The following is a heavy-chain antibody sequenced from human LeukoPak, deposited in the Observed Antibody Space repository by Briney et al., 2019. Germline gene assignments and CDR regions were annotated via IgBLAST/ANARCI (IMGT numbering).Heavy chain of an antibody. V-gene: IGHV1-2*04. D-gene: IGHD3-10*01. CDR1: GYTFTSYG. J-gene: IGHJ4*02. CDR2: INPNSGGT. CDR3: ARVGSGSYWDYFDY. Sequence: ASVKVSCKASGYTFTSYGISWVRQAPGQGLEWMGWINPNSGGTNYAQKFQGWVTMTRDTSISTAYMELSRLRSDDTAVYYCARVGSGSYWDYFDYWGQGTLVTVSS.